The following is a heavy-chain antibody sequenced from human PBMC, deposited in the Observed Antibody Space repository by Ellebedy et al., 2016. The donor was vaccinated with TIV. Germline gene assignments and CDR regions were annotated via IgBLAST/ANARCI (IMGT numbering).Heavy chain of an antibody. J-gene: IGHJ4*02. V-gene: IGHV3-23*01. CDR2: ISRIDDST. CDR3: AKDRDDDGDYVFDS. D-gene: IGHD4-17*01. CDR1: GFTFSNYV. Sequence: GGSLRLXXSASGFTFSNYVMSWVRQAPGKGLQWVSCISRIDDSTYYADSVKGRFTISRDNPKNTLYLQMNSLRAEDTAVYYCAKDRDDDGDYVFDSWGQGTLVTVSS.